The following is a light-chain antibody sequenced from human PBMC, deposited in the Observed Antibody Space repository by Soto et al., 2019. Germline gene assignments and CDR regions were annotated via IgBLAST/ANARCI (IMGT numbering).Light chain of an antibody. J-gene: IGKJ4*01. CDR3: QQRSSWPIT. CDR2: DAS. Sequence: IVLTQSPDTLSLSPGERATLSCRASQSVRAYLAWYQQKPGQAPRLLIYDASNRATGIPARFSGSGSGTDFTLTISSLEPEDFAVYYCQQRSSWPITFGGGTKVDIK. V-gene: IGKV3-11*01. CDR1: QSVRAY.